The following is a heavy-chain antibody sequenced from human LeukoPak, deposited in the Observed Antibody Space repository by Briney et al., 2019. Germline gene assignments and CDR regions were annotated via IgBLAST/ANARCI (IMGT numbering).Heavy chain of an antibody. Sequence: SETLSLTCTVSGGSISRYYWSWIRQPPGKGLEWIGYIYYSGNTNYNPSLKSRVTISVDTSKNQFSLKLSSVTAADTAVYYCARAFYPGYYSYMAVWGKGTTVTVSS. CDR2: IYYSGNT. D-gene: IGHD3-16*02. J-gene: IGHJ6*03. CDR3: ARAFYPGYYSYMAV. CDR1: GGSISRYY. V-gene: IGHV4-59*01.